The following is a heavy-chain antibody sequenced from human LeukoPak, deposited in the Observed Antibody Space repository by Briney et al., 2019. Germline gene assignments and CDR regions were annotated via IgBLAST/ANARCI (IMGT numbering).Heavy chain of an antibody. Sequence: GGSLRLSCAASGFTFSSYAMHWVRQAPGKGLEYVSSISTNGGSTYYANSVKGRFTISRDNSKNTLYLQMGSLGAEDMAVYYCVRGYCGSTSCYGDYWGQGTLVTVSS. CDR2: ISTNGGST. CDR3: VRGYCGSTSCYGDY. CDR1: GFTFSSYA. V-gene: IGHV3-64*01. D-gene: IGHD2-2*01. J-gene: IGHJ4*02.